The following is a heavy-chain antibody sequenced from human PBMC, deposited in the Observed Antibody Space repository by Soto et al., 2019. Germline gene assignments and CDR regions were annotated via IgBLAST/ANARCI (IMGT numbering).Heavy chain of an antibody. CDR2: IYYSGST. CDR3: AGYDILTGYFLY. V-gene: IGHV4-59*08. J-gene: IGHJ4*02. CDR1: GGSISSYY. Sequence: QVQLQESGPGLVKPSETLSLTCTVSGGSISSYYWSWIRQPPGKGLEWIGYIYYSGSTNYNPSLKSRVTISVDTSKNQFSLKLSSVTAADTAVYYCAGYDILTGYFLYWGQGTLVTVSS. D-gene: IGHD3-9*01.